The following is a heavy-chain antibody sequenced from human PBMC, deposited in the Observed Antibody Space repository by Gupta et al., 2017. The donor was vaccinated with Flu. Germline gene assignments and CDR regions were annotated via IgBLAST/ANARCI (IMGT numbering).Heavy chain of an antibody. CDR2: FGGGGGST. CDR1: FSSYA. D-gene: IGHD1-20*01. CDR3: VKDPFALTGTTGY. V-gene: IGHV3-23*01. J-gene: IGHJ4*02. Sequence: FSSYAMIWVRQVPGKGLEWVSTFGGGGGSTYYADSVKGRFTISRDNSKNTLYLEMNSLRDEDTAVYYCVKDPFALTGTTGYWGQGILVTVS.